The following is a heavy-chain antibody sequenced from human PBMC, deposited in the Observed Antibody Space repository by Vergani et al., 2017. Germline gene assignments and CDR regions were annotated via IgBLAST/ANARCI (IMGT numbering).Heavy chain of an antibody. Sequence: QVQLVQSGAEVKKPGASVKVSCKASGYTFTGYYMHWVRQAPGQGLEWMGWINPNSGGTNYAQKFEGRVTMTRETSISTAYMELSTLRSAETDVYYCARRDSITGTLYFDYWGQGTLVTVSS. CDR2: INPNSGGT. D-gene: IGHD1-20*01. CDR3: ARRDSITGTLYFDY. J-gene: IGHJ4*02. V-gene: IGHV1-2*02. CDR1: GYTFTGYY.